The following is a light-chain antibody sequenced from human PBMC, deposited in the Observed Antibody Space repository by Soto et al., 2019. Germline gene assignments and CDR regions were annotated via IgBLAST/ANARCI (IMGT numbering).Light chain of an antibody. CDR1: QGISSY. CDR2: GAS. Sequence: DIQMTQSPSSLSASVGDRVTITCRASQGISSYLAWYQQKPGKVPKLLIYGASTLHSGVPSRFSGSGSGTDFTLTINSLPPEDVATYYCQRYNSVPNTFGPGTKVDIK. CDR3: QRYNSVPNT. J-gene: IGKJ3*01. V-gene: IGKV1-27*01.